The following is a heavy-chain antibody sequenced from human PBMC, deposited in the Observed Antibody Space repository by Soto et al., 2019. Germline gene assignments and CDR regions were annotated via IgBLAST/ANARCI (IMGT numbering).Heavy chain of an antibody. J-gene: IGHJ5*02. D-gene: IGHD2-15*01. CDR1: GFSLSTSGVG. CDR3: AHVVVVVAATQGWFDP. V-gene: IGHV2-5*02. CDR2: IYWDDAK. Sequence: QITLKESGPTLVKPTQTLTLTCTFSGFSLSTSGVGVGWIRQPPGKALEWLALIYWDDAKRYSPSLKSRLTITKDTSKNQVVLTMTNMHPVDTATSYCAHVVVVVAATQGWFDPWGQGTLVTVSS.